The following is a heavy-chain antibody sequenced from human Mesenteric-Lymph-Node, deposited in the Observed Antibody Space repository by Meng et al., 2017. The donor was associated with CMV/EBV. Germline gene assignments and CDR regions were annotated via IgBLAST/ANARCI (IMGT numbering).Heavy chain of an antibody. V-gene: IGHV3-43D*03. CDR1: GFTFDDYI. J-gene: IGHJ4*02. CDR2: INGDGDGP. CDR3: ARNRMAGIAAAGAADY. D-gene: IGHD6-13*01. Sequence: GESLKISCTASGFTFDDYIMHWVRQVPGKSLQWVSLINGDGDGPHYVDSVKGRFTISRDNSKSILYLQLSSLRPEDTAVYYCARNRMAGIAAAGAADYWGQGTQVTVSS.